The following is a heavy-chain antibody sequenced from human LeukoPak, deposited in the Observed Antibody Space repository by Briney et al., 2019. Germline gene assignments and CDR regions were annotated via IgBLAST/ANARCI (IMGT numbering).Heavy chain of an antibody. CDR3: ARHTLVGARNAFDI. Sequence: SETLSLTWNVSGGSLSSYYWSWIRQPPGKGMEWIGYMYYSGNANYNPSLKSRVTTSVDTSKNQFSLMLSSVTAADTAGEYWARHTLVGARNAFDIWGQGTMVTVSS. CDR1: GGSLSSYY. D-gene: IGHD1-26*01. J-gene: IGHJ3*02. V-gene: IGHV4-59*08. CDR2: MYYSGNA.